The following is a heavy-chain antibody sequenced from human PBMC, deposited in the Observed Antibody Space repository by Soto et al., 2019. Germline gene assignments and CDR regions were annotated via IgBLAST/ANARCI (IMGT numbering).Heavy chain of an antibody. CDR3: VREGGSGTHLGFEI. J-gene: IGHJ3*02. D-gene: IGHD3-10*01. V-gene: IGHV3-33*05. CDR2: ISFDAYKN. Sequence: GGSLRLSCAASGFTFNHYNMHWVRQAPGKGLDWVAVISFDAYKNYYADSVRGRFTISRDNSNNTLHLQMDSLTAADTATYYCVREGGSGTHLGFEIWGQGTMVTVSS. CDR1: GFTFNHYN.